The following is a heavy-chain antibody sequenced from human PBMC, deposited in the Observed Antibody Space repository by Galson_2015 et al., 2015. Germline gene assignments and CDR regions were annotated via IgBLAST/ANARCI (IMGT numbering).Heavy chain of an antibody. J-gene: IGHJ4*02. CDR3: ARELIVGASPPGY. CDR1: GFTFSSYW. V-gene: IGHV3-7*01. Sequence: SLRLSCAASGFTFSSYWMSWVRQAPGKGLEWVANIKQDGSERYYVDSVKGRFTISRDNAKNSLYLQMNSLRAEDTAVYYCARELIVGASPPGYWGQGTLVTVSS. D-gene: IGHD1-26*01. CDR2: IKQDGSER.